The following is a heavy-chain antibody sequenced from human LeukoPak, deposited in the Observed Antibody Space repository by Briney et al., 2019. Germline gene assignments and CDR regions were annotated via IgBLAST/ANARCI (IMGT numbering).Heavy chain of an antibody. V-gene: IGHV3-30-3*01. D-gene: IGHD3-22*01. J-gene: IGHJ4*02. CDR2: ISDDGINK. CDR1: GFIFSTYA. CDR3: ARLNYYDSKAP. Sequence: PGGSLRLSCAASGFIFSTYAMHWVRQGPGKGLEWVAVISDDGINKYYADSVKGRFTISRDNSKNTLYLQMNSLRTEDTAVFHCARLNYYDSKAPWGQGTLVTVSS.